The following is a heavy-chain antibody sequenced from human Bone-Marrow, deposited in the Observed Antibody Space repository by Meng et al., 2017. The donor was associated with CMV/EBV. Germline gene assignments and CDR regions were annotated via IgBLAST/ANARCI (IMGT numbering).Heavy chain of an antibody. CDR3: ARVDCSSTSCSDDAFDI. Sequence: GGSLRLSCAASGFTFSSYAMHWVRQAPGKGLEWVAVISYDGSNKYYADSVKGRFTISRDNSKNTLYLQMNSLRAEDTAVYYCARVDCSSTSCSDDAFDIWGQGKMVTF. CDR2: ISYDGSNK. D-gene: IGHD2-2*01. J-gene: IGHJ3*02. CDR1: GFTFSSYA. V-gene: IGHV3-30-3*01.